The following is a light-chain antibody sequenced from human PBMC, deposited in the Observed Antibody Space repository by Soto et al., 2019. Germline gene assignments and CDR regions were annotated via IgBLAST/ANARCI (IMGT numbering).Light chain of an antibody. J-gene: IGLJ2*01. Sequence: QSVLTQPPSASGTPGQRVSISCSGSASNVGSTYVFWYQQVPGTAPTLLIYKNNQRPSGVSDRFSGSKSGTSASLAIRGLRVDDEADYYCASWDNDLNGPIFGGGTKLTVL. V-gene: IGLV1-47*01. CDR2: KNN. CDR3: ASWDNDLNGPI. CDR1: ASNVGSTY.